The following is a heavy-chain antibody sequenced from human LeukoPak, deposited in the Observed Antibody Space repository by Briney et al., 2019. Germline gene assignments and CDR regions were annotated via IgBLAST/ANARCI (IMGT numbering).Heavy chain of an antibody. CDR2: IYTSGST. V-gene: IGHV4-4*07. D-gene: IGHD6-25*01. CDR3: ARDGHSSDFDY. J-gene: IGHJ4*02. CDR1: GDSISTYY. Sequence: PSETLSLTCTVSGDSISTYYWSWIRQPAGKGLEWIGRIYTSGSTNYNPSLKSRVTISVDTSKNQFSLKLSSVTAADTAVYYCARDGHSSDFDYWGQGTLVTVSS.